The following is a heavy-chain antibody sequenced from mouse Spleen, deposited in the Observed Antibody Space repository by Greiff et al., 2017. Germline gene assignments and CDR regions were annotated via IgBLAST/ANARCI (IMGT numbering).Heavy chain of an antibody. D-gene: IGHD1-2*01. CDR1: GFTFSSYA. Sequence: EVKLVESGGGLVKPGGSLKLSCAASGFTFSSYAMSWVLQTPEKRLEWVATISSGGSYTYYPDSVKGRFTISRDNAKNTLYLQMSSLRSEDTAMYYCARQGTTARGFAYWGQGTLVTVSA. CDR3: ARQGTTARGFAY. CDR2: ISSGGSYT. J-gene: IGHJ3*01. V-gene: IGHV5-9-3*01.